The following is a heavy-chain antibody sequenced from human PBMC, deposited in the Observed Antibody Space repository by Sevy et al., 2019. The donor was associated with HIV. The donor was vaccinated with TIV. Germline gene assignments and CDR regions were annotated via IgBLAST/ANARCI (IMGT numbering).Heavy chain of an antibody. Sequence: GGSLRLSCAASGFTFSNYAMNWVRQAPGKGLEWVSGISGSGGSGDTTNYADSVRGRFTISRDDSKNSLYLQLNSLRAGDTAIYYCARKYDSSGYFDYWGQGTLVTVSS. J-gene: IGHJ4*02. CDR1: GFTFSNYA. D-gene: IGHD3-22*01. CDR3: ARKYDSSGYFDY. CDR2: ISGSGGSGDTT. V-gene: IGHV3-23*01.